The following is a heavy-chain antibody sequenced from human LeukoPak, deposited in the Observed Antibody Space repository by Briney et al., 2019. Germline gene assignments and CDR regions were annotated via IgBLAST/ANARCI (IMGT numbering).Heavy chain of an antibody. CDR1: GFTFSSYW. Sequence: GGSLRLSCAASGFTFSSYWMRWVRQAPGKGLVWVSRINSDGSSTSYADSVKGRFTISRDNAKNTLYLQMNSLRAEDTAVYYCARDSDITMIAESWFDPWGQGTLVTVSS. J-gene: IGHJ5*02. V-gene: IGHV3-74*01. D-gene: IGHD3-22*01. CDR3: ARDSDITMIAESWFDP. CDR2: INSDGSST.